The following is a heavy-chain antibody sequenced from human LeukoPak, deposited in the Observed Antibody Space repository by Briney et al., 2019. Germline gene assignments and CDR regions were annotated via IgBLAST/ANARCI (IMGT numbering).Heavy chain of an antibody. CDR3: ARAYYDFWSGYYAAYYFDY. J-gene: IGHJ4*02. V-gene: IGHV1-69*13. CDR2: IIPIFGTA. CDR1: GGTFISYA. Sequence: SVKVSCKASGGTFISYAISWVRQAPGQGLEWMGGIIPIFGTANYAQKFQGRVTITADESTSTAYMELSSLRSEDTAVYYCARAYYDFWSGYYAAYYFDYWGQGTLVTVSS. D-gene: IGHD3-3*01.